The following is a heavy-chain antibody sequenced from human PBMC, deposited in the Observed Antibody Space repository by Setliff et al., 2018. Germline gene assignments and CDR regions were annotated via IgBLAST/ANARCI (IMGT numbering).Heavy chain of an antibody. D-gene: IGHD1-20*01. CDR1: GYTFTSYA. CDR2: INAGNGNT. J-gene: IGHJ6*03. CDR3: ARDNIGYITGIPYYYYYYMDV. V-gene: IGHV1-3*01. Sequence: GASVKVSCKASGYTFTSYAMHWVRQAPGQRLEWMGWINAGNGNTKYSQKFQGRVTITRDTSASTAYMELSSLRSEDTAVYYCARDNIGYITGIPYYYYYYMDVWGKGTTVTV.